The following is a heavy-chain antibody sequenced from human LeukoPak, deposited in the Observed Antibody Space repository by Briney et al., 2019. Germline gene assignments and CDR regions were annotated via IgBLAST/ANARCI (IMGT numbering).Heavy chain of an antibody. CDR1: GFTFSSYG. J-gene: IGHJ4*02. CDR3: AKELQWHLRSYHFDY. CDR2: ISHDGSKK. V-gene: IGHV3-30*18. Sequence: GGSLRLSCAASGFTFSSYGMHWVRQAPGKGLEWVAIISHDGSKKYYADSVKGRFTISRDNSKNTLYLQMSSLRAEDTAIYYCAKELQWHLRSYHFDYWGPGTLVTVSS. D-gene: IGHD6-19*01.